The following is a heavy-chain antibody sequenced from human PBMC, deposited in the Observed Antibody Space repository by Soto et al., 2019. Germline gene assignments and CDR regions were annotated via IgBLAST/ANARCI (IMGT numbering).Heavy chain of an antibody. J-gene: IGHJ5*02. D-gene: IGHD3-22*01. Sequence: QVQLQESGPGLVKPSETLSLTCTVSGGSISSSYWGWIRQPPGKGLEWIGYISYSGSTNYNPSLRSRVTISVDTSKNQFSLKLSSVTAADTGVYYCAKAASYYDINWFDPWGQGTLVTVSS. CDR1: GGSISSSY. V-gene: IGHV4-59*01. CDR3: AKAASYYDINWFDP. CDR2: ISYSGST.